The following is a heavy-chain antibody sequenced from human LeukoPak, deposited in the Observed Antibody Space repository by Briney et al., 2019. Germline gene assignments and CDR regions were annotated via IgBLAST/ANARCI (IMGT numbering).Heavy chain of an antibody. CDR1: GGTFSSYA. D-gene: IGHD3-22*01. J-gene: IGHJ4*02. CDR3: ARGSTSPYYYDSSGYRVLDY. CDR2: IIPIFGTA. Sequence: SVKVSCKASGGTFSSYAISWVRQAPGQGLEWMGGIIPIFGTANYAQKFQGRVTITADESTSTAYMELSSLRSEDTAVYYCARGSTSPYYYDSSGYRVLDYWGQGTLVTVSS. V-gene: IGHV1-69*01.